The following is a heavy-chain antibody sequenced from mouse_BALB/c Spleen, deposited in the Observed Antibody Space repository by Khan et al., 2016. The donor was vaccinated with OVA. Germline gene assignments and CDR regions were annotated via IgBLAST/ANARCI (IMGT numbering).Heavy chain of an antibody. Sequence: EVELVESGGGLVQPGGSRKLSCAASGFTFSSYGMHWVRQAPEKGLEWVAYISGDSNTIYYADTVKGRFTISRDNPKNTLFLRMTSLMSEDTAMYYCATSYFYGYYFAYWGPGTTLTVSS. CDR2: ISGDSNTI. V-gene: IGHV5-17*02. J-gene: IGHJ2*01. CDR3: ATSYFYGYYFAY. D-gene: IGHD1-1*01. CDR1: GFTFSSYG.